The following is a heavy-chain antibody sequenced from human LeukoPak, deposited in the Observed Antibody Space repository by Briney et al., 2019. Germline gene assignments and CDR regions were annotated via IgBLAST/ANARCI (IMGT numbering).Heavy chain of an antibody. Sequence: SETLSLTCAVYGGSFSGYYWSWIRQPPGKGLEWIGEINHSGSTNYNPSLKSRVTISVGTSKNQFSLKLSSVTAADTAVYYCARGRKWLRFGAFDIWGQGTMVTVSS. D-gene: IGHD5-12*01. CDR3: ARGRKWLRFGAFDI. V-gene: IGHV4-34*01. CDR1: GGSFSGYY. CDR2: INHSGST. J-gene: IGHJ3*02.